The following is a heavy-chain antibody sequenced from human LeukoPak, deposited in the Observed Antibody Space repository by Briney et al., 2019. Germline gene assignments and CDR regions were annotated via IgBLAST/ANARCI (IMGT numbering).Heavy chain of an antibody. CDR1: GITLTNYG. J-gene: IGHJ4*02. Sequence: GGSLRLSCAVSGITLTNYGMSWVRQAPGKGLEWVAGISDSGGRTNYADSVKGRFTISRDNPKNTLYLQMNSLRAEDTAVYFCAKRGVVIRVILVGFHKEAYFFDSWGQGALVTVSS. CDR3: AKRGVVIRVILVGFHKEAYFFDS. D-gene: IGHD3-22*01. V-gene: IGHV3-23*01. CDR2: ISDSGGRT.